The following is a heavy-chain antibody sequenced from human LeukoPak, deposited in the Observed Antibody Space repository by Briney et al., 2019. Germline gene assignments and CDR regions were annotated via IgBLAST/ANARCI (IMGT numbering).Heavy chain of an antibody. Sequence: SETLSLTCAVYGGSFSGCYWSWIRQPPGKGLEWIGEINHSGSTNYNPSLKSRVTISVDTSKNQFSLKLSSVTAADTAVYYCARAWPGSGYYYNYYYYYMDVWGKGTTVTVSS. CDR1: GGSFSGCY. J-gene: IGHJ6*03. CDR2: INHSGST. CDR3: ARAWPGSGYYYNYYYYYMDV. V-gene: IGHV4-34*01. D-gene: IGHD3-22*01.